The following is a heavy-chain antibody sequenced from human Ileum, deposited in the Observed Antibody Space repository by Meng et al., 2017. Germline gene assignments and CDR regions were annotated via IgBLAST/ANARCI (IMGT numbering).Heavy chain of an antibody. CDR3: ARDRGVRWLDS. CDR2: IASDGRNE. CDR1: GVTFSSHG. V-gene: IGHV3-30*02. Sequence: GESLKISCAASGVTFSSHGFHWVRQAPGKALEWVAFIASDGRNENYAESVKGRFTTSRDNSMNTLSLQMNSLRVDDTALYFCARDRGVRWLDSWGQGTLVTVSS. J-gene: IGHJ5*01. D-gene: IGHD3-3*01.